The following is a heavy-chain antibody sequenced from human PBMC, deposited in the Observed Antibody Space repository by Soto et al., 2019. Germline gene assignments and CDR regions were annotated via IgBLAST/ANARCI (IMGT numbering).Heavy chain of an antibody. V-gene: IGHV1-69*13. CDR3: ARVGCGGDCYYDY. J-gene: IGHJ4*02. CDR1: GGTFSSYA. CDR2: IIPIFGTA. Sequence: SVKVSCKASGGTFSSYAISWVRQAPGQGLEWLGGIIPIFGTANYAQKFQGRVTITADESTSTAYMELSSLRSEDTAVYYCARVGCGGDCYYDYWGQGTLVTVSS. D-gene: IGHD2-21*02.